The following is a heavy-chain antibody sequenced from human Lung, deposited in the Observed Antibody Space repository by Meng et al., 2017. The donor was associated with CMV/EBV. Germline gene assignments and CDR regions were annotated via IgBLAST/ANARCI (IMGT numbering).Heavy chain of an antibody. CDR1: GFHFRSYA. CDR2: ISGSVGNT. J-gene: IGHJ5*02. CDR3: AREEAMVGYYTNWFDA. V-gene: IGHV3-23*01. Sequence: GESLKIXCAASGFHFRSYAMRGVRQAPGKGLEWGSSISGSVGNTYYAVSVKGRITISRDNSGDTLYMQMSSLRAEDTAVYYCAREEAMVGYYTNWFDAWGQGALVTVSS. D-gene: IGHD5-18*01.